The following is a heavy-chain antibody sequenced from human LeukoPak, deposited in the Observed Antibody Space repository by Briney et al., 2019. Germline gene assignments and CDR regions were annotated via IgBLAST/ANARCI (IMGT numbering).Heavy chain of an antibody. CDR3: AKSPSQATVTTVYRY. CDR1: GFTFSSYA. J-gene: IGHJ4*02. Sequence: GGSLRLSCAASGFTFSSYAMSWVRQAPGKGLEWVSAISGSGGSTYYADSVKGRFTISRDNSKNTLYLQMNSLRAEDTAVYYCAKSPSQATVTTVYRYWGQGTLVTVSS. CDR2: ISGSGGST. V-gene: IGHV3-23*01. D-gene: IGHD4-11*01.